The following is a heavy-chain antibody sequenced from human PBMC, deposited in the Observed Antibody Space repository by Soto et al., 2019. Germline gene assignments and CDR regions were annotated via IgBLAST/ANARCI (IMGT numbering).Heavy chain of an antibody. V-gene: IGHV1-69*01. Sequence: QVQLVQSGAEVKKPGSSVKVSCKASGGTFSSYAISWVRQAPGQGLEWMGGIIPIFGTANYAQKFQGRVTITADESTSTAYMELSSLRSEDTAVYYCARAQRITIFGVASTKVAYYFDYWGQGTLVTVSS. J-gene: IGHJ4*02. CDR2: IIPIFGTA. CDR3: ARAQRITIFGVASTKVAYYFDY. D-gene: IGHD3-3*01. CDR1: GGTFSSYA.